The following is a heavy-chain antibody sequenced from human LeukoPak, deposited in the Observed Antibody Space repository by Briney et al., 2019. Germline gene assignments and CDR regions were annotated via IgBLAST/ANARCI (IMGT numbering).Heavy chain of an antibody. V-gene: IGHV1-2*02. CDR3: ARDYSGYSSGWYDY. D-gene: IGHD6-19*01. CDR2: INPNSGGT. CDR1: GYTFTGYY. J-gene: IGHJ4*02. Sequence: ASVKVSCKASGYTFTGYYMHWVRQAPGQGLEWMGWINPNSGGTNYAQKFQGRVTMTRDTSISTAYMELSRLRSDGTAVYYCARDYSGYSSGWYDYWGQGTLVTVSS.